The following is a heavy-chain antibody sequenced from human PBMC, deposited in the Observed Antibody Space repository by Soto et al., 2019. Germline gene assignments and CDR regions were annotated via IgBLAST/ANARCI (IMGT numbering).Heavy chain of an antibody. CDR3: ARDWYSSGWYWFDP. CDR1: GGSINSYY. D-gene: IGHD6-19*01. Sequence: SETLSLTCTVSGGSINSYYCILIRHPSGKGLEWIGRIYTSGSTNYNPSLKSRVTMSVDTSKNQFSLKLSSVTAADTAVYYCARDWYSSGWYWFDPWGQGTLVTVSS. CDR2: IYTSGST. V-gene: IGHV4-4*07. J-gene: IGHJ5*02.